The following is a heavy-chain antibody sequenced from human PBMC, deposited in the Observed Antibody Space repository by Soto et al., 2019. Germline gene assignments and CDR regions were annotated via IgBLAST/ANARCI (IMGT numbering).Heavy chain of an antibody. D-gene: IGHD6-19*01. CDR2: IYSGGNT. CDR3: ARPVAEAYSDAFDI. V-gene: IGHV3-66*01. Sequence: QVVESGGGLVHSGGSLRLSCAASEFTVSTNNMNWVRQAPGKGLEWVSVIYSGGNTYYTDSVKGRFIVSRDNSKNAVFLQMNILRDDDTAVYYCARPVAEAYSDAFDIWGQGTMVTVSS. CDR1: EFTVSTNN. J-gene: IGHJ3*02.